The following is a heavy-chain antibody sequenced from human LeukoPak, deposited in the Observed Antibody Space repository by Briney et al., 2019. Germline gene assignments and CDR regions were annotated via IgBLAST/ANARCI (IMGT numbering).Heavy chain of an antibody. V-gene: IGHV3-30*18. CDR2: ISYDGSNK. Sequence: GGSLRLSCAASGFTFSSYGMHWVRQAPGKGLEWVAVISYDGSNKYYADSVKGRFTISRDNSKNTLYLQMNSLRAEDTAVYYCAKDHMGVRYGSLIDYWGQGTLVTVSS. CDR3: AKDHMGVRYGSLIDY. D-gene: IGHD3-10*01. CDR1: GFTFSSYG. J-gene: IGHJ4*02.